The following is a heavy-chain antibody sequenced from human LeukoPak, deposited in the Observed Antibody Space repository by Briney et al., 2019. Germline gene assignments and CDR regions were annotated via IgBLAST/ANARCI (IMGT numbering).Heavy chain of an antibody. D-gene: IGHD6-6*01. CDR1: GYTLTKLS. CDR3: ATASIAAPSLLDY. CDR2: FDPEDGET. J-gene: IGHJ4*02. Sequence: ASVKVSCKVSGYTLTKLSMHWVRQAPGKGLEWMGGFDPEDGETIYAQKFQGRVTMTEDTSTDTAYMELSGLRSEDTAVYYCATASIAAPSLLDYWGQGTLVTVSS. V-gene: IGHV1-24*01.